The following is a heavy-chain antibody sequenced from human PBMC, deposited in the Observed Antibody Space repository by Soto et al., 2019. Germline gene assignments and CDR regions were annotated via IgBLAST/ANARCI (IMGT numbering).Heavy chain of an antibody. Sequence: SPTCTVSRTSSSSYYWSWIRQPPGKGLEWNANIHYSWTTNYNPSLASRVTLSVDTSKNQFYLKMTSVTAADRAMYFCARYNSYAIDYWGRGTLVTVS. CDR1: RTSSSSYY. CDR2: IHYSWTT. J-gene: IGHJ4*02. D-gene: IGHD2-8*01. CDR3: ARYNSYAIDY. V-gene: IGHV4-59*01.